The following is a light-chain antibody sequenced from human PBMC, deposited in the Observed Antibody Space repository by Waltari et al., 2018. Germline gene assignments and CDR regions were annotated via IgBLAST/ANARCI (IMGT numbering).Light chain of an antibody. CDR1: QSVLYSSNNKNY. Sequence: DIVMTQSPDSLAVSLGERATINCKSSQSVLYSSNNKNYLAWYQQKPRQPPRLIIYWASTRESGFPERFSGSGSGTDFTLTISSLQAEDVAVYHCQQYYSSPSTFGQGTKVEIK. CDR3: QQYYSSPST. J-gene: IGKJ1*01. V-gene: IGKV4-1*01. CDR2: WAS.